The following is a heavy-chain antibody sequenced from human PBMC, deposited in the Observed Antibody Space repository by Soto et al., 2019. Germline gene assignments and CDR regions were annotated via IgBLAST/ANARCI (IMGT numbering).Heavy chain of an antibody. Sequence: QVQLQESGPGLVKPSQTLSLTCTVSGGSISSGGYYWSWIRQHPGKGLEWIGYIYYSGSTYYNPSLKSLVTTSVDKSKNQFSLKRSSVTAADTAVYYCARESYCSGGSCYYAYVYWGQGTLVTVSS. CDR2: IYYSGST. J-gene: IGHJ4*02. CDR1: GGSISSGGYY. CDR3: ARESYCSGGSCYYAYVY. D-gene: IGHD2-15*01. V-gene: IGHV4-31*01.